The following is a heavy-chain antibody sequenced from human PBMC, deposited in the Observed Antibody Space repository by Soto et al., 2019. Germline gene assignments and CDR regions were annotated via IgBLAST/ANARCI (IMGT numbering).Heavy chain of an antibody. V-gene: IGHV1-3*01. CDR3: ARGKGMEENYYYYGMDI. J-gene: IGHJ6*02. CDR1: GYTFSTYA. D-gene: IGHD1-1*01. CDR2: INGGTGQT. Sequence: ASVKVSCKASGYTFSTYAMHWVRQAPGQSLEWMGWINGGTGQTRCSQRFQDRVTITRDTSAKTTYMDLTSLRSEDTAVYYCARGKGMEENYYYYGMDIWGQGTTVTVSS.